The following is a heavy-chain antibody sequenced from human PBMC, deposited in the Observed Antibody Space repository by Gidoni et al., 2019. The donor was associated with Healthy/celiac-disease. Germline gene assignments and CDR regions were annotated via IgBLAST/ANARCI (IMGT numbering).Heavy chain of an antibody. V-gene: IGHV6-1*01. Sequence: QFQRQRPAPGLQKPPHTPPPTSSIPVDSASSNIAAWHWLRQSPSRGLEWLGRTYYSSKWYNDYAVSVKSRITITPDTSKIQFSLQLDSVTPEDTAVYYCASDSLELLSWFDPWGQGTLVTVSS. CDR2: TYYSSKWYN. J-gene: IGHJ5*02. D-gene: IGHD1-7*01. CDR3: ASDSLELLSWFDP. CDR1: VDSASSNIAA.